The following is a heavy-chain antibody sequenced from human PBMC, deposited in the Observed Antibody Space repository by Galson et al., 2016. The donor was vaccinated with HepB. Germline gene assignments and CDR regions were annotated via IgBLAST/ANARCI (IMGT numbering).Heavy chain of an antibody. J-gene: IGHJ6*02. Sequence: PALVKPTQTLTLTCTFSGFSLSTSGMCVSWIRQPPGKALEWLALIDWDDDKYYSTSLKTRLTISKDTSKNQVVLRMTNMDPVDTVTYYCARILRVWGTAVGSYYYYYGIDVWGQGTTVTVSS. CDR3: ARILRVWGTAVGSYYYYYGIDV. V-gene: IGHV2-70*01. D-gene: IGHD3-16*01. CDR2: IDWDDDK. CDR1: GFSLSTSGMC.